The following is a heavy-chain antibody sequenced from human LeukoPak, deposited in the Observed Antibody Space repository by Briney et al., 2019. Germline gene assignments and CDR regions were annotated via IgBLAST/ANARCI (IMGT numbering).Heavy chain of an antibody. J-gene: IGHJ6*02. CDR3: ARYLFGVVNYYYYYYGMDV. CDR2: IYYSGST. V-gene: IGHV4-31*03. D-gene: IGHD3-3*01. Sequence: SETLSLTCTVSGGSICSGGYYWSWIRQHPGKGLEWIGYIYYSGSTYYNPSLKSRVTISVDTSKNQFSLKLSSVTAADTAVYYCARYLFGVVNYYYYYYGMDVWGQGTTVTVSS. CDR1: GGSICSGGYY.